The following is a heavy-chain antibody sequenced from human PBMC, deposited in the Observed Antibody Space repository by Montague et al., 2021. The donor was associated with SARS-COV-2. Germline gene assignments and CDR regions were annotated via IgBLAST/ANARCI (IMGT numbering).Heavy chain of an antibody. D-gene: IGHD6-25*01. CDR2: IFGSGAGT. Sequence: SLRLSYAASGFAFNNFAMTWVRQPPGKGLEWVSSIFGSGAGTYYADSVRGRFTISRDNSRNTVYLQMNSLRAEDTAKYYCAKQTGAGAIVYWYFDLWGRGTVVSVSS. CDR3: AKQTGAGAIVYWYFDL. V-gene: IGHV3-23*01. J-gene: IGHJ2*01. CDR1: GFAFNNFA.